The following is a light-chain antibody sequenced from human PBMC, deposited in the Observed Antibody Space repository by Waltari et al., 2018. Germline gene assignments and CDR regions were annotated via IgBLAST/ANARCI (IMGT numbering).Light chain of an antibody. CDR3: QQYTSSPFT. J-gene: IGKJ5*01. CDR1: QSISSDF. CDR2: GAS. V-gene: IGKV3-20*01. Sequence: EIVLTQSPGTLSLSTGERASLSCRPSQSISSDFFAWYQHKLGQAPRLLIYGASIRASDIPDRFSGSGSGTDFTLTISRLEPEDFAVYYCQQYTSSPFTFGQGTRLEIK.